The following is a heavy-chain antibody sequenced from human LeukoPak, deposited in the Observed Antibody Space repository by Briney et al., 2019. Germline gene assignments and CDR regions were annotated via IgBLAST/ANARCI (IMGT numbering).Heavy chain of an antibody. CDR2: IYYSGST. V-gene: IGHV4-39*02. J-gene: IGHJ5*02. CDR3: ARDPRGGNNWFDP. CDR1: GGSISSSSYY. D-gene: IGHD3-16*01. Sequence: PSETLSLTCTVSGGSISSSSYYWGWIRQPPGKGLEWIGSIYYSGSTYYNPSLKSRVTISVDTSKNQFSLKLSSVTAADTAVYYCARDPRGGNNWFDPWGQGTLVTVSS.